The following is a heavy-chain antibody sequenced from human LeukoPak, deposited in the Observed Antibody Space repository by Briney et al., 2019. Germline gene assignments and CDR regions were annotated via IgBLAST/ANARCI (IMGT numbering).Heavy chain of an antibody. CDR3: AKRGGSGYYFDY. Sequence: SGGSQRLSCAASGLTFNTYAMHWVRQAPGKGLEWVASISNDGKNKYYADSEKGRFTISRDNPKSTLYLQMNSLRAEDTAVYYCAKRGGSGYYFDYWGQGTLVTVSS. J-gene: IGHJ4*02. CDR2: ISNDGKNK. CDR1: GLTFNTYA. D-gene: IGHD3-3*01. V-gene: IGHV3-30*18.